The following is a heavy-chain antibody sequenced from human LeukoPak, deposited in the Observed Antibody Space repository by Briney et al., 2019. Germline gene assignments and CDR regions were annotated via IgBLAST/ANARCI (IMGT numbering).Heavy chain of an antibody. J-gene: IGHJ4*02. V-gene: IGHV3-66*01. D-gene: IGHD5-24*01. CDR1: GFTFSSYG. CDR2: IYSGGST. Sequence: GGSLRLSCAASGFTFSSYGMHWVRQAPGKGLEWVSVIYSGGSTYYADSVKGRFTISRDTSKNTLYLQMNSLRAEDTAVYYCARANLHDYWGQGTLVTVSS. CDR3: ARANLHDY.